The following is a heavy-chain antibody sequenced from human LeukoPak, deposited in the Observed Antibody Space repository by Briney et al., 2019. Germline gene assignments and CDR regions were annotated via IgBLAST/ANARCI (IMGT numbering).Heavy chain of an antibody. Sequence: GASVKVSCKASGYTFTGYYMYWVRQAPGQGLEWVGWINPNTGATGYAQKFQGRVTMTRDASTATGYMELSSLTSADTAVYYCTSSEHYQFWGQGTLVTVSS. J-gene: IGHJ4*02. D-gene: IGHD1/OR15-1a*01. CDR2: INPNTGAT. CDR1: GYTFTGYY. V-gene: IGHV1-2*02. CDR3: TSSEHYQF.